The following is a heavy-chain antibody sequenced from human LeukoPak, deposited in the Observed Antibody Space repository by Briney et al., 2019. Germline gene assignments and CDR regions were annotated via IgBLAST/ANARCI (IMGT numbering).Heavy chain of an antibody. CDR2: IYTSGST. V-gene: IGHV4-61*02. J-gene: IGHJ3*02. CDR3: AREDSIAAAGTNAFDI. D-gene: IGHD6-13*01. Sequence: SQTLSLTCTVSGGSISSGSYYWSWIRQPAGKGLEWIGRIYTSGSTNYNPPLKSRVTISVDTSKNQFSLKLSSVTAADTAVYYCAREDSIAAAGTNAFDIWGQGTMVTVSS. CDR1: GGSISSGSYY.